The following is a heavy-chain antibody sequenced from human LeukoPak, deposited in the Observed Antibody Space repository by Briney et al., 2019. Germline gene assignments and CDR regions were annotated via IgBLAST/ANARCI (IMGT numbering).Heavy chain of an antibody. CDR2: ISSSGSTT. Sequence: PGGSLRLSCAASGFTFSDYYMSWIRQAPGKGLEWVSYISSSGSTTNSADSVKGRFTISRDNAKNTLYLQMNSLRAEDTAVYYCARAGGGITRTPLNWFDPWGQGTLVTVSS. CDR1: GFTFSDYY. D-gene: IGHD3-16*01. V-gene: IGHV3-11*04. CDR3: ARAGGGITRTPLNWFDP. J-gene: IGHJ5*02.